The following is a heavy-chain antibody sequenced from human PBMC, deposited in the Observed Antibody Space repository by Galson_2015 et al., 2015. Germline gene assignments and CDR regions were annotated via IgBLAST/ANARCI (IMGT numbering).Heavy chain of an antibody. V-gene: IGHV4-30-4*01. Sequence: TLSLTCTVSGGSINSGNYYWSWIRQPPGKGLEWIGCIYYSGSAYYNPSLESRLTMSVDTSKNQFSLNLNSVTAADTAVYYCARTDVRGASTRAFDPWGPGTLVAVSS. CDR3: ARTDVRGASTRAFDP. D-gene: IGHD3-10*01. CDR1: GGSINSGNYY. CDR2: IYYSGSA. J-gene: IGHJ5*02.